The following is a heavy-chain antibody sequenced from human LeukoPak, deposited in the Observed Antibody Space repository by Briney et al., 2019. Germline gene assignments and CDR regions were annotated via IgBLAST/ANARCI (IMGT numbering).Heavy chain of an antibody. CDR3: ASITPATYYDFWSGYSSYNWFDP. Sequence: PSETLSLTCAVYGGSFSGYYWSWIRQPPGKGLEWIGEINHSGSTNYNPSLKSRVTISVDTSKNQFSLKLSSVTAADTAVYYCASITPATYYDFWSGYSSYNWFDPWGQGTLVTVSS. V-gene: IGHV4-34*01. CDR1: GGSFSGYY. J-gene: IGHJ5*02. CDR2: INHSGST. D-gene: IGHD3-3*01.